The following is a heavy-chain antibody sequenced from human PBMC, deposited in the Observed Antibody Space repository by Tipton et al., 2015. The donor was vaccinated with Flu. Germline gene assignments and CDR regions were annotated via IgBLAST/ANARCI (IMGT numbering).Heavy chain of an antibody. CDR2: INHSGST. Sequence: TLSLTCAVYGGSFSGYYWSWIRQPPGKGLEWIGEINHSGSTNYNPSLKGRVTLSVDPSKDQVSLKLSSVTAADTAVYYCARVGSAAAGTNWGQGTLVTVSS. CDR1: GGSFSGYY. D-gene: IGHD6-13*01. V-gene: IGHV4-34*01. CDR3: ARVGSAAAGTN. J-gene: IGHJ4*02.